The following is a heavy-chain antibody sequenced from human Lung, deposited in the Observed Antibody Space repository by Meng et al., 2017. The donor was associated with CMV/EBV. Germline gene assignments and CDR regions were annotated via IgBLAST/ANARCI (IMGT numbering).Heavy chain of an antibody. D-gene: IGHD1-26*01. J-gene: IGHJ4*02. Sequence: FGGGLVPPGGSRRLSCEGSGFTISTHWMHWARQVPGKGLEWVSRMKSDENRINYADSVKGRFTISRDNDKNTVYLQMNSLRAEDTAVYYCARGVAEFLGWEMGHWGQGTLVTVSS. CDR1: GFTISTHW. CDR3: ARGVAEFLGWEMGH. CDR2: MKSDENRI. V-gene: IGHV3-74*01.